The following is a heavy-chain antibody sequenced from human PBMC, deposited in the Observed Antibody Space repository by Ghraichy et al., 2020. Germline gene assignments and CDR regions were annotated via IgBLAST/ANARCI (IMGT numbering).Heavy chain of an antibody. D-gene: IGHD5-12*01. CDR2: ISSGRSYI. J-gene: IGHJ4*02. Sequence: LSLTCVMSEFTFNNYHISWVRQAPGKGLEWVASISSGRSYIYYADSLKGRFTISRDSAKSSLRLQLNSLRADDTAVYYCTSSARGYYFDYWGQGTLVTVSS. CDR1: EFTFNNYH. V-gene: IGHV3-21*06. CDR3: TSSARGYYFDY.